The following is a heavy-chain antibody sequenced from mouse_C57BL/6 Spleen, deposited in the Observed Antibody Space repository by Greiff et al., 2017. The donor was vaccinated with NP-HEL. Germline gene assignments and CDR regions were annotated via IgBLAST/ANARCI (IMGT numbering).Heavy chain of an antibody. V-gene: IGHV1-4*01. CDR2: ITPSSGYT. CDR3: ARSGLRYFDV. D-gene: IGHD3-1*01. Sequence: VQLQQSGAELARPGASVKMSCKASGYTFTSYTMHWVKQRPGQGLEWIGYITPSSGYTKYNQKFKDKATLTADKSSSTAYMQLSSLTYEDSAVYYCARSGLRYFDVWGTGTTVTVSS. CDR1: GYTFTSYT. J-gene: IGHJ1*03.